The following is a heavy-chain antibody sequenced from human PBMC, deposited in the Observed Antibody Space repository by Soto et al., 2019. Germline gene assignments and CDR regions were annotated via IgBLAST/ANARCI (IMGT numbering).Heavy chain of an antibody. V-gene: IGHV3-30-3*01. D-gene: IGHD3-16*01. J-gene: IGHJ6*02. CDR3: ARVRGGDDYYYYAMDV. Sequence: QEQLVESGGGVVQPGRSLRLSCEGSGYTFSSNAMHWVRQAPGKGLEWVAVISYDGSNKYYTDSVKGRFTISSDNSKNTLYLQMNSLRLEDTAVYRCARVRGGDDYYYYAMDVWGQGTTVTVSS. CDR1: GYTFSSNA. CDR2: ISYDGSNK.